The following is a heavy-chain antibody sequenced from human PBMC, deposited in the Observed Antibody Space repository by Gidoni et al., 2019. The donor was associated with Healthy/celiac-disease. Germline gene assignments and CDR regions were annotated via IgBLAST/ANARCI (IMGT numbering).Heavy chain of an antibody. D-gene: IGHD1-1*01. CDR1: GGTFSSYT. CDR3: ARAPRTTGTTWADY. CDR2: IIPILGIA. Sequence: QVQLVQSGAEGKKPESSVKVSCKASGGTFSSYTISWVRQAPGQGLEWMGRIIPILGIANYAQKFQGRVTITADKSTRTAYMELSSLRSEDTAVYYCARAPRTTGTTWADYWGQGTLVTVSS. J-gene: IGHJ4*02. V-gene: IGHV1-69*02.